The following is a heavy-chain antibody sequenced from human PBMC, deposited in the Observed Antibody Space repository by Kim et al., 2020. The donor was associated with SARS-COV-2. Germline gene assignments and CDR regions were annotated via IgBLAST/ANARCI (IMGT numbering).Heavy chain of an antibody. CDR3: ARSGDILTPTYYYYGMDV. CDR1: GYSFTSYW. V-gene: IGHV5-10-1*01. Sequence: GESLKISCKGSGYSFTSYWISWVRQMPGKGLEWMGRIDPSDSYTNYSPSFQGHVTISADKSISTAYLQWSSLKASDTAMYYCARSGDILTPTYYYYGMDVWGQGTTVTVSS. J-gene: IGHJ6*02. CDR2: IDPSDSYT. D-gene: IGHD3-9*01.